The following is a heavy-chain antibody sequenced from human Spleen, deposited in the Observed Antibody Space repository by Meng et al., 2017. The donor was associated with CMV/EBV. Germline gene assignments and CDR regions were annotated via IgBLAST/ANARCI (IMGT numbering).Heavy chain of an antibody. D-gene: IGHD1-1*01. CDR2: ISPVLGTA. Sequence: SGGTISNCGGSWGQQAPEQGRGVMGRISPVLGTANDARKFRGRITITTDESTTTAYMELSSLRSDDTAVYYCASEGVVGTTIYFDYWGQGTLVTVSS. J-gene: IGHJ4*02. CDR3: ASEGVVGTTIYFDY. CDR1: GGTISNCG. V-gene: IGHV1-69*11.